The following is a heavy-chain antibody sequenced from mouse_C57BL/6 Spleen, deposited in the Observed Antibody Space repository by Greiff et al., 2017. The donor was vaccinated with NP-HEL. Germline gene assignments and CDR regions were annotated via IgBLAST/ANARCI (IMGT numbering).Heavy chain of an antibody. Sequence: QVQLQQSGPELVKPGASVKISCKASGYAFSSSWMNWVKQRPGKGLEWIGRIYPGDGDTNYNGKFKGKATLTADKSSSTAYMQLSSLTSEDSAVYFCARPLHYGSFDYWGQGTTLTVSS. CDR2: IYPGDGDT. J-gene: IGHJ2*01. D-gene: IGHD1-1*01. V-gene: IGHV1-82*01. CDR3: ARPLHYGSFDY. CDR1: GYAFSSSW.